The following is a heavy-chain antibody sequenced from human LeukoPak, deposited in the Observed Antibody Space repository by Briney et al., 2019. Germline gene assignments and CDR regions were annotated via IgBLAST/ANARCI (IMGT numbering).Heavy chain of an antibody. CDR1: GFTVSGNY. CDR2: IYSGSNT. Sequence: PGGSLRLSCAASGFTVSGNYMSWVRQAPGEELEWVSLIYSGSNTYYADSVKGRFTISRDNSKNTLYLQMNTVRAEDTAIYYCARVFHDYYFDYWGQGTLVTVSS. D-gene: IGHD3-3*01. CDR3: ARVFHDYYFDY. J-gene: IGHJ4*02. V-gene: IGHV3-53*01.